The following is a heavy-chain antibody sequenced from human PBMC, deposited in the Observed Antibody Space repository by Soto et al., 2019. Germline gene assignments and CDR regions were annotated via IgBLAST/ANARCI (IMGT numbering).Heavy chain of an antibody. CDR2: IIPIFGTA. J-gene: IGHJ3*02. CDR3: ARENYYDSSGYYPDAFDI. Sequence: QVQLVQSGAEVKKPGSSVKVSCKASGGTFSSYAISWVRQAPGQGLEWMGGIIPIFGTANYAQKFQGRVTITADESTSTAYMELSSLRSEDTAVYYCARENYYDSSGYYPDAFDIWGQGTMVTVSS. D-gene: IGHD3-22*01. V-gene: IGHV1-69*12. CDR1: GGTFSSYA.